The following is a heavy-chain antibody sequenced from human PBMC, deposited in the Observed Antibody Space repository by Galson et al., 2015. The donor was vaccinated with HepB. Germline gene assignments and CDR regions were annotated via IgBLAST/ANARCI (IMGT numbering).Heavy chain of an antibody. D-gene: IGHD3-22*01. J-gene: IGHJ1*01. V-gene: IGHV3-23*01. CDR2: ISASGGNT. CDR1: GFTSSSYA. Sequence: SLRLSCAASGFTSSSYAMNWVRQAPGKGLEWVSAISASGGNTYYADSVKGRFTISKDNSKNTLYLQMNSLRAEDTALYYCAKSGYSLPGDFQHWGQGTLVTVSS. CDR3: AKSGYSLPGDFQH.